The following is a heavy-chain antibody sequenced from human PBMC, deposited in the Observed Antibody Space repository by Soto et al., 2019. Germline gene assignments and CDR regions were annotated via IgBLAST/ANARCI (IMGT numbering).Heavy chain of an antibody. CDR3: VSYQF. J-gene: IGHJ4*02. Sequence: EVQLVESGGGLVQPGGSLRLSCVGSGFTFSTYCMNWVRRAPGKGLGWVSYISISSSTIKYADSMKGRFTITRDNAKNSLYLQLNSLRAEYTAVYYCVSYQFWGQGTLVTVSS. CDR1: GFTFSTYC. V-gene: IGHV3-48*01. CDR2: ISISSSTI. D-gene: IGHD3-16*01.